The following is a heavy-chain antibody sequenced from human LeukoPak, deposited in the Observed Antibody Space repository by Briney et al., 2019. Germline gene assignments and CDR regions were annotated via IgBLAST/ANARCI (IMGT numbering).Heavy chain of an antibody. D-gene: IGHD3-10*01. CDR1: GGSISSGGYF. V-gene: IGHV4-30-4*01. CDR2: IYYSGST. Sequence: SQTLSLTCTVSGGSISSGGYFWSWICQPPGKGLEYIGYIYYSGSTYYNPSLKSRVSISLDTSKNQFSLKLTSVTAADTAVFYCARGRSGSYYEPYDYWGQGILVTVSS. J-gene: IGHJ4*02. CDR3: ARGRSGSYYEPYDY.